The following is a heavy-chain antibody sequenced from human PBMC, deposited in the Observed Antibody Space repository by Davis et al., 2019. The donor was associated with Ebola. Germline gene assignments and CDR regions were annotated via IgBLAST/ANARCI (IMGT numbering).Heavy chain of an antibody. V-gene: IGHV4-39*01. J-gene: IGHJ4*02. Sequence: MPSETLSLTCTVSGGSISSSSYYWGWIRQPPGKGLEWIGSIYYSGSTYYNPSLKSRVTISVDTSKNQFSLKLSSVTAADTAVYYCARHGSRVLTGYYSPRFDYWGQGTLVTVSS. CDR1: GGSISSSSYY. CDR3: ARHGSRVLTGYYSPRFDY. D-gene: IGHD3-9*01. CDR2: IYYSGST.